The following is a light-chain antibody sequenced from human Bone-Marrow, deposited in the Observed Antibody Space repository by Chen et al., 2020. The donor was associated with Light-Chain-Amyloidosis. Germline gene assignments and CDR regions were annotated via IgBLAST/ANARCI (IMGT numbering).Light chain of an antibody. V-gene: IGLV6-57*02. CDR2: EDD. J-gene: IGLJ3*02. Sequence: NFILTQPHSVSESPGKTVTISCSASSGSIDTKFVQWYQQRPGSVPTIVIFEDDQRPSGVPDRFSGSIGSYSNSASIAISDLRAKDEADYYCLSYERANWVFGGGTKLTVL. CDR1: SGSIDTKF. CDR3: LSYERANWV.